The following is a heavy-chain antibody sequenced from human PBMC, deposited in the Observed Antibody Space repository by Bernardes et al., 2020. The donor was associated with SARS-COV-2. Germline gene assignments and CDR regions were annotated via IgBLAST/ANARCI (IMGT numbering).Heavy chain of an antibody. Sequence: ASVKVSCKASGYTFTSYGISWVRQAPGQGLEWMGWISAYNGNTNYAQKLQGRVTMTTDTSTSTAYMELRSLRSDDTAVYYCARDRGYCSSTSCYVYYYYGMDVWGQGTTVTVSS. V-gene: IGHV1-18*01. CDR2: ISAYNGNT. CDR1: GYTFTSYG. J-gene: IGHJ6*02. D-gene: IGHD2-2*01. CDR3: ARDRGYCSSTSCYVYYYYGMDV.